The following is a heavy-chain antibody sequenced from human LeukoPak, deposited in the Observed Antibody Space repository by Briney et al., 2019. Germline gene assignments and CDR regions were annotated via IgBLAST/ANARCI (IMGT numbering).Heavy chain of an antibody. Sequence: GGSLRLSCAASGFTFSSYAMHWVRQAPGKGLEWVAVISYDGSNKYYADSVKGRFTISRDNSKNTLYLQMNSLRAEDTAVYYCARDHFGVVIITRAFDYWGQGTLVTVSS. D-gene: IGHD3-3*01. V-gene: IGHV3-30-3*01. J-gene: IGHJ4*02. CDR2: ISYDGSNK. CDR1: GFTFSSYA. CDR3: ARDHFGVVIITRAFDY.